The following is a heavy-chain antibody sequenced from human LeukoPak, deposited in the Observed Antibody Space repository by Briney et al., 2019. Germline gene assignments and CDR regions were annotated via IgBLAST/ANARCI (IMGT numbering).Heavy chain of an antibody. CDR3: ARDGMVRGVIIWDAFDI. J-gene: IGHJ3*02. Sequence: AGGSLRLSCAASGFTFSSYSMNWVRQAPGKGLEWVSYISSSSKTIYYADSVKGRFTISRDNAKNSLYLQMNSLRDEDSAVYYCARDGMVRGVIIWDAFDIWGQGTMVTVSS. CDR2: ISSSSKTI. V-gene: IGHV3-48*02. CDR1: GFTFSSYS. D-gene: IGHD3-10*01.